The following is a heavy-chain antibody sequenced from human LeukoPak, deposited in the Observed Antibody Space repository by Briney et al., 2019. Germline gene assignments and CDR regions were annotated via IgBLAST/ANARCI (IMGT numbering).Heavy chain of an antibody. V-gene: IGHV3-74*01. CDR3: ATSDSSSWVRYFYL. Sequence: GGSLRLSCAASGFTFSTYWMHWVRQAPGKGLVWVSRITSDGSSTSYADSVKGRFTISRDNAKNSLYLQMNSLRAEDTAVYYCATSDSSSWVRYFYLWGRGTLVTVSS. D-gene: IGHD6-13*01. CDR1: GFTFSTYW. J-gene: IGHJ2*01. CDR2: ITSDGSST.